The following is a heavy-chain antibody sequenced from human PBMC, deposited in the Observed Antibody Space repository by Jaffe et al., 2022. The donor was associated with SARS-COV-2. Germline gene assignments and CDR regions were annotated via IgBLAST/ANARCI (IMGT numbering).Heavy chain of an antibody. Sequence: QVQLVQSGAEVKKPGASVKVSCKASGYTFTSYGISWVRQAPGQGLEWMGWISAYNGNTNYAQKLQGRVTMTTDTSTSTAYMELRSLRSDDTAVYYCARDIMENYYDSSGYFDYWGQGTLVTVSS. CDR2: ISAYNGNT. J-gene: IGHJ4*02. D-gene: IGHD3-22*01. CDR3: ARDIMENYYDSSGYFDY. V-gene: IGHV1-18*01. CDR1: GYTFTSYG.